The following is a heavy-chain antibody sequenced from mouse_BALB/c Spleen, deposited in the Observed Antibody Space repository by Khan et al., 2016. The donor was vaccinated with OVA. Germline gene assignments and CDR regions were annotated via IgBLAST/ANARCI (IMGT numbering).Heavy chain of an antibody. D-gene: IGHD2-10*01. Sequence: QIQLVQSGPELKKPGETVKISCKASGYTFTNYGMNWVKQAPGKGLKWMGWINTYTGEPTYTDDFKGRFAFSLETSASTAYLQINNLKNEDTATYFCARPPYFSYVMDYWGQRTSVTVSS. CDR1: GYTFTNYG. J-gene: IGHJ4*01. V-gene: IGHV9-3-1*01. CDR3: ARPPYFSYVMDY. CDR2: INTYTGEP.